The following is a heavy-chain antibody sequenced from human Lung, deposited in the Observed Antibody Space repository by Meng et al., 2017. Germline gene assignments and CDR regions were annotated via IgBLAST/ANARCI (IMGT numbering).Heavy chain of an antibody. CDR1: GFTFSGSA. V-gene: IGHV3-73*01. CDR2: IRNKANSYAT. D-gene: IGHD6-13*01. J-gene: IGHJ4*02. CDR3: FTRLATAGTSTDY. Sequence: GGSLRLSCAASGFTFSGSAMRWVRQASGKGLEWVGRIRNKANSYATGYGASLKGRFTISRDDSKNTAYLQMNSLKTDDTAVYYGFTRLATAGTSTDYWGQGTLVTVSS.